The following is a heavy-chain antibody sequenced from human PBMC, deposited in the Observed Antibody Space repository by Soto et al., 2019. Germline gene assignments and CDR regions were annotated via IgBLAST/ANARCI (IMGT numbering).Heavy chain of an antibody. Sequence: ASVKVSCKASGYTFTSYDINWVRQATGQGLEWMGWMNPNSGNTGYAQKFQGRVTMTRNTSISTAYMELSSLRSEDTAVYYCASRRVDCSGGSCYWAGAFDIWGQGTMVTVS. CDR1: GYTFTSYD. V-gene: IGHV1-8*01. J-gene: IGHJ3*02. D-gene: IGHD2-15*01. CDR3: ASRRVDCSGGSCYWAGAFDI. CDR2: MNPNSGNT.